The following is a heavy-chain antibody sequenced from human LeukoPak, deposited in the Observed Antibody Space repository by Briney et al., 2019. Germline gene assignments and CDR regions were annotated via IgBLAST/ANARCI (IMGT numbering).Heavy chain of an antibody. J-gene: IGHJ4*02. CDR2: INSDGSST. V-gene: IGHV3-74*01. Sequence: PGGSLRLSCSASGFTFSSYWMHWVRQAPGKGLVWVSRINSDGSSTSYADSVKGRLTISRDNAKNTLYLQMNSLRAEDTAVYYCARYNIAVAGFDYWGQGTLVTVSS. CDR1: GFTFSSYW. D-gene: IGHD6-19*01. CDR3: ARYNIAVAGFDY.